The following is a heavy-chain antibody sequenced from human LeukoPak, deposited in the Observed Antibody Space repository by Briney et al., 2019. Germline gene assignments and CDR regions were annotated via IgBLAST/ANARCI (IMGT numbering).Heavy chain of an antibody. V-gene: IGHV1-18*01. CDR2: ISASNGNT. D-gene: IGHD3-22*01. CDR1: GYTFTGYG. Sequence: VASVKVSCKTSGYTFTGYGINWVRQAPGQGLEWMGWISASNGNTNYAQKLQGRVTMTTDTSTSTAYMELRSLRPDDTAVYFCARDLHPGLDYYDSSGYGGDYWGQGTLVTVSS. J-gene: IGHJ4*02. CDR3: ARDLHPGLDYYDSSGYGGDY.